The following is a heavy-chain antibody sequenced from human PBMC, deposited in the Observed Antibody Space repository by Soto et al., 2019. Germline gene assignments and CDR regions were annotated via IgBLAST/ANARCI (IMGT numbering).Heavy chain of an antibody. CDR1: GGSISSYY. Sequence: QVQLQESGPGLVKPSETLSLTCTVSGGSISSYYWSWIRQPPGKGLEWIGYIYYSGSTNYNPSLTSRVTISVDTSKNQFSLKLSSVTAADTAVYYCARRDYGDFLDYWGQGTLVTVSS. D-gene: IGHD4-17*01. J-gene: IGHJ4*02. CDR3: ARRDYGDFLDY. CDR2: IYYSGST. V-gene: IGHV4-59*01.